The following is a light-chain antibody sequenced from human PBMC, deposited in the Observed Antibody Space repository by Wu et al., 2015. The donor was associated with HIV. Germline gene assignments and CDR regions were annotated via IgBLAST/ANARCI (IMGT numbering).Light chain of an antibody. CDR3: QQLNNYPIT. J-gene: IGKJ5*01. CDR2: PAS. V-gene: IGKV1-9*01. Sequence: DIQLTQSPSFLSASVGDRVTITCRASQGISTDLAWYQQKPGKAPKLLIYPASTLQTAVPSRFSGSGSGTEFTLTISSLQSEDFATYYCQQLNNYPITFGLRDHDWTL. CDR1: QGISTD.